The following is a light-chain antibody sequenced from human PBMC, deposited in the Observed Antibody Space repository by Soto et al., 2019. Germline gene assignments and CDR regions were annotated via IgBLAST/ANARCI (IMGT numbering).Light chain of an antibody. CDR3: QQRSSWPIT. V-gene: IGKV3-11*01. J-gene: IGKJ5*01. CDR1: QSVSSY. CDR2: DAS. Sequence: EIVLTQSPGTLSLSPGDRATLSCRASQSVSSYLAWYQQKPGQAPRLLIYDASNRATGIPARFSGSGSGTDFTLTISRLEPEDFAVYYCQQRSSWPITFGQGTRLEIK.